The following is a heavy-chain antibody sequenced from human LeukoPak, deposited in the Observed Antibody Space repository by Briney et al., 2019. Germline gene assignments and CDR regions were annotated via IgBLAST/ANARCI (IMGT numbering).Heavy chain of an antibody. CDR1: GFTFSSYS. CDR3: ARGPYTDRRLTLPTPVDY. V-gene: IGHV3-21*01. D-gene: IGHD4-23*01. CDR2: ISSSSSYI. J-gene: IGHJ4*02. Sequence: GGSRRLSCAASGFTFSSYSMNWVRQAPGKGLEWVSSISSSSSYIYYADSVKGRFTISRDNAKNSLYLQMNSLRAEDTAVYYCARGPYTDRRLTLPTPVDYWGQGTLVTVSS.